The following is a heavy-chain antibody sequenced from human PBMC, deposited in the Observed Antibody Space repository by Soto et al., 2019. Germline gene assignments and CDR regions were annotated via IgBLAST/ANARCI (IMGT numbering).Heavy chain of an antibody. CDR1: GYTFTSYG. V-gene: IGHV1-18*01. CDR2: ISAYNGNT. CDR3: ARDSEMGTCFDY. D-gene: IGHD7-27*01. J-gene: IGHJ4*02. Sequence: ASVKVSCKASGYTFTSYGISWLRQAPGQGLEWMGWISAYNGNTKYAQKLQGRVTMTTDTSTSTAYMELRSLRSDDTAVYYCARDSEMGTCFDYWGQGTLVTVSS.